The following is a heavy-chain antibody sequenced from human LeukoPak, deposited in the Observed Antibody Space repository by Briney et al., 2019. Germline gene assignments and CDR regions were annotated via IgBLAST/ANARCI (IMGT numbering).Heavy chain of an antibody. CDR3: ARRGNIYAYDY. CDR2: INPNSGST. Sequence: GASVKVSCKASGYTLTGYYMHWVRQAPGQGLEWMGWINPNSGSTNYAQKFQDRVTMTRDTSISTAYMELSRLRSDDTAVYYCARRGNIYAYDYWGQGTLVTVSS. CDR1: GYTLTGYY. J-gene: IGHJ4*02. D-gene: IGHD5-18*01. V-gene: IGHV1-2*02.